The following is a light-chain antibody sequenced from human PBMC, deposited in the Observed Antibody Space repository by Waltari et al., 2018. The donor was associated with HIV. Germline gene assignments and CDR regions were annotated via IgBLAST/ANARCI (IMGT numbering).Light chain of an antibody. CDR3: CSYAGSRIHVV. CDR1: FSDVGSYNL. CDR2: EVT. V-gene: IGLV2-23*02. J-gene: IGLJ2*01. Sequence: QSALTQPASVSGSPGQSITISCTGTFSDVGSYNLVSWYQKHPGEAPKIMIYEVTKRPSGVSSRFSGSKSGNTASLTISGLQAEDEADYYCCSYAGSRIHVVFG.